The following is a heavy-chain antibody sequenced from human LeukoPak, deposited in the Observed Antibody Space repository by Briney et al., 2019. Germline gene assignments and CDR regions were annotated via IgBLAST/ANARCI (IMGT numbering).Heavy chain of an antibody. D-gene: IGHD3-22*01. CDR2: IWYDGSNK. CDR1: GFTFSSYG. CDR3: TRGPYYSDSSGSFDN. V-gene: IGHV3-33*01. J-gene: IGHJ4*02. Sequence: PGGSLRLSCAASGFTFSSYGMHWVRQAPGKGLEWVAVIWYDGSNKYYADSVKGRFTISRDNSKNTLYLQMNSLRAEDTAVYYCTRGPYYSDSSGSFDNWGQGTLVTVSS.